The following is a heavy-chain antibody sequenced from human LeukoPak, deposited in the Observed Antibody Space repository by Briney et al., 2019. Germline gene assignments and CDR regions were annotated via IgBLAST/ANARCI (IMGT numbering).Heavy chain of an antibody. D-gene: IGHD5-12*01. CDR2: IGISSGNT. CDR3: ARDHRYAFDN. J-gene: IGHJ4*01. CDR1: GFNFIDYS. V-gene: IGHV3-48*01. Sequence: GGSLRLSCAASGFNFIDYSMNWVRQAPGKGLEWISYIGISSGNTKYADSVKGRFTISRDKARNSLYLQMNSLRVEDTAVYYCARDHRYAFDNWGHGTLVAVSS.